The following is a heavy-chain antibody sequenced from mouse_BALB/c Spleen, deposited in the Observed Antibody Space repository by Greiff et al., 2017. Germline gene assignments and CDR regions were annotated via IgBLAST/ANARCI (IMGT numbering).Heavy chain of an antibody. D-gene: IGHD2-1*01. J-gene: IGHJ1*01. CDR3: ARGGGNYGWYFDV. V-gene: IGHV1S29*02. CDR1: GYTFTDYN. CDR2: IYPYNGGT. Sequence: VQLKESGPELVKPGASVKISCKASGYTFTDYNMHWVKQSHGKSLEWIGYIYPYNGGTGYNQKFKSKATLTLDNSSSTAYMELRSLTSEDSAVYYCARGGGNYGWYFDVWGAGTTVTVSS.